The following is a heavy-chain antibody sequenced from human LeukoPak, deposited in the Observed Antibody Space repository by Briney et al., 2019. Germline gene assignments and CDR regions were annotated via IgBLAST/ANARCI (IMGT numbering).Heavy chain of an antibody. CDR2: IRSKANSYAT. Sequence: GGSLRLSCAASGFTFSGSAMHWVRQASGKGREWVGRIRSKANSYATAYAASVKGRFTISRDDSKNTAYLQMNSLRAEDTAVYYCARDHTAMAAFDYWGQGTLVTVSS. CDR1: GFTFSGSA. V-gene: IGHV3-73*01. D-gene: IGHD5-18*01. J-gene: IGHJ4*02. CDR3: ARDHTAMAAFDY.